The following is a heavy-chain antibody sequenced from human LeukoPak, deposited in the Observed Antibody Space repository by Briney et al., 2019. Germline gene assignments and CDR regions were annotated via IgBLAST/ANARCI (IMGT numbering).Heavy chain of an antibody. J-gene: IGHJ5*02. CDR3: AREGIAARQGTRGNWFDP. Sequence: ASVKVSCKASGGTFSSYAISWVRQAPGQGLEWMGGIIPIFGTANYAQKFQGRVTITADESTSTAYMELSSLRSEDTAVYYCAREGIAARQGTRGNWFDPWGQGTLVTVSS. CDR2: IIPIFGTA. CDR1: GGTFSSYA. V-gene: IGHV1-69*13. D-gene: IGHD6-6*01.